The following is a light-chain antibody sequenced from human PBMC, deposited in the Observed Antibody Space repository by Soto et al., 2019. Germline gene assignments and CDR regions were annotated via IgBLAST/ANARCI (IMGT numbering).Light chain of an antibody. CDR1: QSVSSD. CDR3: QQRSNWLWT. CDR2: DTF. V-gene: IGKV3-11*01. Sequence: EIVLTQSPAPLSLSPGERATLSCRASQSVSSDLAWYQQKPGLAPRLLIYDTFNRATGIPARFSGSGSGTDFTLTISSLEPEDFAVYYCQQRSNWLWTFGQGTKVEIK. J-gene: IGKJ1*01.